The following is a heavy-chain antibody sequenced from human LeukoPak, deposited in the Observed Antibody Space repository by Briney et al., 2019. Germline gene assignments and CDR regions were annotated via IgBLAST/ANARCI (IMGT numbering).Heavy chain of an antibody. CDR1: GGSISSYY. CDR2: IYYSGST. D-gene: IGHD6-13*01. J-gene: IGHJ6*03. CDR3: AREFRGIAAAGVYYYYYMDV. V-gene: IGHV4-59*12. Sequence: SETLSLTCTVSGGSISSYYWSWIRQPPGKGLEWIGYIYYSGSTNYNPSLKSRVTISVDTSKNQFSLKLSSVTAADTAVYYCAREFRGIAAAGVYYYYYMDVWGKGTTVTVSS.